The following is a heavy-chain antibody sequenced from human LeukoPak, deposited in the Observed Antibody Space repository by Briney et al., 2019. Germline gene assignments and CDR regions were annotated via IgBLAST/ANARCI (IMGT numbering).Heavy chain of an antibody. J-gene: IGHJ4*02. CDR1: GFNFSSYA. Sequence: HSGGSLRLSCAASGFNFSSYAMSWVRQAPGKGLGWVSVISGSGGSTYYADSVKGRFTISRDNSKNTLYLQMNSLRAEDTAVYYCAKCGGGSCYSNYFDYWGQGTLVTVSS. CDR2: ISGSGGST. CDR3: AKCGGGSCYSNYFDY. D-gene: IGHD2-15*01. V-gene: IGHV3-23*01.